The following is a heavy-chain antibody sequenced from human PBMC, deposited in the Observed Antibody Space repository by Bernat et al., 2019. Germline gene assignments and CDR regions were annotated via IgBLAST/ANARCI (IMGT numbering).Heavy chain of an antibody. V-gene: IGHV3-15*07. CDR1: GFTFSNAW. CDR3: STAARGYVDY. Sequence: EVQLVESGGDLVKPGGSLILSCAASGFTFSNAWMNWVRQAPGKGLECVGRIKSKTDGGTKDYVEPVKGRFSISRDDLKNTLYLQMNSLKTEDTAEYYCSTAARGYVDYWGQGTLVTVSS. CDR2: IKSKTDGGTK. D-gene: IGHD3-10*01. J-gene: IGHJ4*02.